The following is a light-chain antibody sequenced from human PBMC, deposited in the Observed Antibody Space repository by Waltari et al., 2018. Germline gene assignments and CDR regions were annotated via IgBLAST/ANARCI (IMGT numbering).Light chain of an antibody. Sequence: DIQMTQSPSSLSASVGDRVTITCRASQGISNSLAWYQQKPGKAPKLLLYAASRLESGVPSRFSGSRSGTDYTLTISSLQPEDFATYYCQQYYSTLPFTFGPGTKVDIK. J-gene: IGKJ3*01. V-gene: IGKV1-NL1*01. CDR2: AAS. CDR3: QQYYSTLPFT. CDR1: QGISNS.